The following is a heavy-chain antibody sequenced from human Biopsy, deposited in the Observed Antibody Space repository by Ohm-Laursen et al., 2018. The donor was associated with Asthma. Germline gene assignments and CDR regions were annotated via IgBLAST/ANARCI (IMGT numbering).Heavy chain of an antibody. Sequence: SVKVSCKPLGGTFNTYVIGWVRQAPGQGLEWMGGINSVFGTTTYPQKFRDRVTITADDSTSTVYMELSSLRSEDTAVYYCARKAGSCISRTCYSLDFWGQGTLVTVSP. D-gene: IGHD2-2*01. CDR3: ARKAGSCISRTCYSLDF. CDR1: GGTFNTYV. V-gene: IGHV1-69*13. CDR2: INSVFGTT. J-gene: IGHJ4*02.